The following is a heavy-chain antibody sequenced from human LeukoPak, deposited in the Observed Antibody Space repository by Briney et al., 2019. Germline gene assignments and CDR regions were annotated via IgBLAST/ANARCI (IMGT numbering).Heavy chain of an antibody. CDR2: IKTDGSIT. D-gene: IGHD4-17*01. J-gene: IGHJ4*02. Sequence: PGGSLRLSCAASGFTFSSYWMHWFRQAPGKGLVWVSRIKTDGSITGYADSVKGRFTISRDNAKSTLYLQMNSLRAEDTAVYYCARDRTVTTLFDYWGQGTLVTVSS. CDR3: ARDRTVTTLFDY. V-gene: IGHV3-74*01. CDR1: GFTFSSYW.